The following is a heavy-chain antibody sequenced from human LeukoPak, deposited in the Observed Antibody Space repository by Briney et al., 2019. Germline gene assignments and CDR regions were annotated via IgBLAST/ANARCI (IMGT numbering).Heavy chain of an antibody. CDR1: GGSISSSSYY. CDR3: ARQSGSRDY. Sequence: PSETLSLTCTVSGGSISSSSYYWGWIRQPPGKGLEWIGSIYYSGSTYYNPSLKSRVTISVDTSKNQFSLKLSSVTAADTAVYYCARQSGSRDYWGQGTLVTVSS. V-gene: IGHV4-39*07. CDR2: IYYSGST. J-gene: IGHJ4*02. D-gene: IGHD1-26*01.